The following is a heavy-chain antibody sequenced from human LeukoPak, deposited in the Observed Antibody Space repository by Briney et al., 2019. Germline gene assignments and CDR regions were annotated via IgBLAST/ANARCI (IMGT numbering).Heavy chain of an antibody. V-gene: IGHV3-33*01. CDR3: GRGWGGGWRDYHGMDV. CDR2: IWYDGSNQ. J-gene: IGHJ6*02. D-gene: IGHD3-16*01. CDR1: GFMFSSYG. Sequence: GGSLRLSCAASGFMFSSYGMHWVRQAPGKGLEWVAGIWYDGSNQFYADSVEGRLTISRDNSQNTLFLQMNSLRDDDMAVYYWGRGWGGGWRDYHGMDVWGQGTTVIVSS.